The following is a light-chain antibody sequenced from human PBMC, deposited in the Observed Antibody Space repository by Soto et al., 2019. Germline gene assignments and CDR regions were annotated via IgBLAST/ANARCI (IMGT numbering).Light chain of an antibody. CDR1: SSVVGSYNL. Sequence: QSVLTQPASVSGSPGQSITISCTGTSSVVGSYNLVSWYQQHPGKAPKLMIYEGTKRPSGVSDRFSGSRSGNTASLTISGLQAEDEADYYSCSYASRSTYVFGTGTKVTVL. CDR3: CSYASRSTYV. J-gene: IGLJ1*01. CDR2: EGT. V-gene: IGLV2-23*01.